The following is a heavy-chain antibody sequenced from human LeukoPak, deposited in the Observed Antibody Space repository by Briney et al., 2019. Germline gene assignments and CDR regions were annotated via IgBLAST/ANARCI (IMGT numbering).Heavy chain of an antibody. J-gene: IGHJ4*02. V-gene: IGHV3-48*03. CDR2: ISSSSTI. CDR3: ARDRYSGSLGFDY. Sequence: GGSLRLSCAASGFTFSSYEMNWVRQAPGKGLEWVSYISSSSTIYYADSVKGRFTISRDNAKNSLYLQMNSLRAEDTAVYYCARDRYSGSLGFDYWGQGTLVTVSS. CDR1: GFTFSSYE. D-gene: IGHD1-26*01.